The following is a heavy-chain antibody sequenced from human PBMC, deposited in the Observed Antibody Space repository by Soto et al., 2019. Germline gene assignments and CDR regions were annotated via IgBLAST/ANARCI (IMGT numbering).Heavy chain of an antibody. CDR2: ICWNSCSI. J-gene: IGHJ5*02. CDR1: GFTFDDCA. D-gene: IGHD3-22*01. CDR3: AGAYYDTRGCYNWSYX. Sequence: PWGSLRLSCAASGFTFDDCAMHWVRPAPGKGLEWVSGICWNSCSIAYADSVNGRFTISRDNSKNSLYLQMNSLRAEDTALDYCAGAYYDTRGCYNWSYXLGQGTMFPASX. V-gene: IGHV3-9*01.